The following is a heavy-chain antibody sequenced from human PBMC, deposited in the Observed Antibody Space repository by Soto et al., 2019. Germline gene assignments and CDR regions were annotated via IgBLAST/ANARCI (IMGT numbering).Heavy chain of an antibody. CDR3: ARDREPSVYHGMAV. CDR1: GFTFSSYG. V-gene: IGHV3-33*01. Sequence: PGGSLRLSCAASGFTFSSYGVHWVRQAPGKGLEWVAVIWYDGSNKYYADSVKGRFTISRDNSKNTLYLQMNSLRAEDTAVYYCARDREPSVYHGMAVWGQGTTVTVSS. CDR2: IWYDGSNK. J-gene: IGHJ6*02.